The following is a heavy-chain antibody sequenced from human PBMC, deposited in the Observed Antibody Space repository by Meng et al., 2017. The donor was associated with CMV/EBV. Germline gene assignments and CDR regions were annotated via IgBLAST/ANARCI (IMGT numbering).Heavy chain of an antibody. D-gene: IGHD5-18*01. CDR3: ASFHVDTAAGEY. V-gene: IGHV4-59*01. CDR2: IYYSGST. J-gene: IGHJ4*02. Sequence: QVRVQEAGPGLVKSAGALSFTCTVSWGAIGSYYWSWIRQPQGKGLEWIGYIYYSGSTNYNPSLKSRVTISVDTSKNQFSLKLSSVTAADTAVYFCASFHVDTAAGEYWGQGTLVTVSS. CDR1: WGAIGSYY.